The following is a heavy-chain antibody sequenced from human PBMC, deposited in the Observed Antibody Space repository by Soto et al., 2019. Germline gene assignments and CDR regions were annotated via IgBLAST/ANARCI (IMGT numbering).Heavy chain of an antibody. CDR1: GYSFTSYW. J-gene: IGHJ4*02. CDR3: ARLRYYDSSGPHAPDY. D-gene: IGHD3-22*01. V-gene: IGHV5-51*01. CDR2: IYPGDSDT. Sequence: PGESLKISCKGSGYSFTSYWIGWVRQMPGKGLEWMGIIYPGDSDTRYRPSFQGQVTISADKSISTAYLQWSSLKASDTAMYYCARLRYYDSSGPHAPDYWGQGTLVTVSS.